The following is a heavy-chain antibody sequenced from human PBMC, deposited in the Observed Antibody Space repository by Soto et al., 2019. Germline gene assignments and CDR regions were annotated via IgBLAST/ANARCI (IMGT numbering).Heavy chain of an antibody. Sequence: EVQLVESGGGLVKPGGSLRLSCVASEFTFSDAWMSWVRQAPGKGLEWVGRILSKTHSGTADYAAPVKGRFTISRDDSKNTLYLQMNSLKTEDTAVYYCRTDLVGQLPGDWGHWGQGTLVTVSS. V-gene: IGHV3-15*01. CDR2: ILSKTHSGTA. CDR1: EFTFSDAW. CDR3: RTDLVGQLPGDWGH. J-gene: IGHJ4*02. D-gene: IGHD2-2*01.